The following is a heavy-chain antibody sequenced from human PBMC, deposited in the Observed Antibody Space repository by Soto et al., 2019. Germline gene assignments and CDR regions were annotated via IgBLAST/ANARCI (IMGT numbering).Heavy chain of an antibody. Sequence: VQLVESGGNLVQPGGSLKLSCAASGSTFSGSAIHWVRQASGKGLEWVGRIRSKANNYATLYAASVKGRFTISRDDSKNTAYLQMNSLKTEDTALYYCARLFAYGDAFDIWGQGTMVTVSS. CDR2: IRSKANNYAT. J-gene: IGHJ3*02. D-gene: IGHD4-17*01. CDR3: ARLFAYGDAFDI. CDR1: GSTFSGSA. V-gene: IGHV3-73*01.